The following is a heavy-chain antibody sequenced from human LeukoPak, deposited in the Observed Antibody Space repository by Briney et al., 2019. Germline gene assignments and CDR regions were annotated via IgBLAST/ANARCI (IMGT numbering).Heavy chain of an antibody. CDR1: GYSFTSYC. CDR2: IYPGDSET. CDR3: ARPVYGVHDAFDI. J-gene: IGHJ3*02. Sequence: GESLKISCKGSGYSFTSYCNGWGRQMPGKGLEWMGTIYPGDSETRYSPPFQGQVTFSADKSISTAYLQWSSLKASDTAMYYCARPVYGVHDAFDIWGQGTMVTVSS. V-gene: IGHV5-51*01. D-gene: IGHD4-17*01.